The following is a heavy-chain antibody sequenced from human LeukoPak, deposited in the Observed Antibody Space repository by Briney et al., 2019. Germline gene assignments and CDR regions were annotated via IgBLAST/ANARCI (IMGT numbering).Heavy chain of an antibody. CDR1: GFTFSSYA. Sequence: PGGXLRLSCAASGFTFSSYAMSWVRQAPGKGVEWVSAIICIVCTTYYPASVTARFTISTDTSNNTLYLQMNSLRAEDTAVYYCAKDRGSYSSSPTGYWGQGTLVTVSS. V-gene: IGHV3-23*01. CDR3: AKDRGSYSSSPTGY. CDR2: IICIVCTT. J-gene: IGHJ4*02. D-gene: IGHD6-13*01.